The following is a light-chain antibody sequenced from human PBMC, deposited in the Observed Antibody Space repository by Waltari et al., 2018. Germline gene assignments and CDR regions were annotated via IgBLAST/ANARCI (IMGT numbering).Light chain of an antibody. J-gene: IGKJ2*01. CDR3: QQYYTYPYT. CDR1: RSIRTW. CDR2: KAS. Sequence: DIQMTQSPSTLSASLGDRFTLTCRASRSIRTWLAWYQQKLGKAPKLLIYKASTLEGGVPARCSGSGSETEFSLTITSLQPDDFATYYCQQYYTYPYTFGQGTKLEIK. V-gene: IGKV1-5*03.